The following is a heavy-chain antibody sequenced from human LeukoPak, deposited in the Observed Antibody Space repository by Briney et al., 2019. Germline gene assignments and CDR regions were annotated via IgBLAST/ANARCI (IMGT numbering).Heavy chain of an antibody. CDR2: INKDGRER. CDR3: ATLSGDVTTFDY. V-gene: IGHV3-7*01. D-gene: IGHD7-27*01. CDR1: GFSFSTSW. Sequence: GGSLRLSCAASGFSFSTSWMAWVRQAPGKGLEWVSNINKDGRERYLDSVKGRFTVSRDNAKNLLYLQMNGPRAEDTAVYYCATLSGDVTTFDYWGQGILVTVSS. J-gene: IGHJ4*02.